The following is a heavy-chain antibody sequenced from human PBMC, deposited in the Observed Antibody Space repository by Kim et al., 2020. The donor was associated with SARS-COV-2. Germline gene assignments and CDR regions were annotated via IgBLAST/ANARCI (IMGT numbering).Heavy chain of an antibody. CDR1: GYSISSGYY. J-gene: IGHJ5*02. CDR2: IYHSGST. D-gene: IGHD3-10*01. Sequence: SETLSLTCTVSGYSISSGYYWGWIRQPPGKGLEWIGSIYHSGSTYYNPSLKSRVTISVDTSKNQFSLKLSSVTAADTAVYYCARVESPYGSGSYYNSGWFDPWGQGTLVTVSS. V-gene: IGHV4-38-2*02. CDR3: ARVESPYGSGSYYNSGWFDP.